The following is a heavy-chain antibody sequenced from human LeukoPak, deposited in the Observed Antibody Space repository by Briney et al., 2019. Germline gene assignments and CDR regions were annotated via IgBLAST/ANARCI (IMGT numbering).Heavy chain of an antibody. CDR2: ISGSGGST. CDR3: AKAGYGGYSYGPLDY. V-gene: IGHV3-23*01. D-gene: IGHD5-18*01. Sequence: GGSLRLSCAASGFTFSSYAMSWVRQAAGKGLEWVSAISGSGGSTYYADSVKGRFTISRDNSKNTLYLQMNSLRAEDTAVYYCAKAGYGGYSYGPLDYWGQGTLVTVSS. J-gene: IGHJ4*02. CDR1: GFTFSSYA.